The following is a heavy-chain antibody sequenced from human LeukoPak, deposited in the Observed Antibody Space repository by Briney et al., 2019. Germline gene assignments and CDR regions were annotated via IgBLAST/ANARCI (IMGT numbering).Heavy chain of an antibody. CDR3: ARETQPVTTDTYYMDV. CDR1: GYTFTSYD. D-gene: IGHD4-11*01. V-gene: IGHV1-8*01. CDR2: MNPNSGNT. J-gene: IGHJ6*03. Sequence: ASVKVSCKASGYTFTSYDINWVRQATGQGLEWMGWMNPNSGNTGYAQKFQGRVTMTRNTSISTAYMELSSLRSEDTAVYYCARETQPVTTDTYYMDVWGKGTTVTVSS.